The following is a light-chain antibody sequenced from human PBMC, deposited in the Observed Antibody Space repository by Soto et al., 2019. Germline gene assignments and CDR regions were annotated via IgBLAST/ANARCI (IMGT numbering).Light chain of an antibody. V-gene: IGLV2-14*01. Sequence: QSVLTHPASVSGSHGQSITISCTGTSSDVGGYNYVSWYQQHPGKAPKFMIYDVSNRPSGVSNRFSGSKSGNTASLTISGLQAEDEADYYCSSYTTSNTRQIVFGTGTKVTVL. CDR2: DVS. J-gene: IGLJ1*01. CDR3: SSYTTSNTRQIV. CDR1: SSDVGGYNY.